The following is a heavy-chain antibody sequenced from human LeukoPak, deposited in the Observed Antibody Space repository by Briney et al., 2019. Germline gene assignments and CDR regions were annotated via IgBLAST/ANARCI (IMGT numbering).Heavy chain of an antibody. CDR2: INPYSGGT. D-gene: IGHD3-22*01. CDR3: ARVTSSGHYFFDY. J-gene: IGHJ4*02. CDR1: GYTFTGYS. Sequence: ASVKVSCKASGYTFTGYSMHWVRQAPGQGLEWMGWINPYSGGTSYAQKFQGRVTMARDTSISTANMELRSLRSDDTAVYYCARVTSSGHYFFDYWGQGSLVTVSS. V-gene: IGHV1-2*02.